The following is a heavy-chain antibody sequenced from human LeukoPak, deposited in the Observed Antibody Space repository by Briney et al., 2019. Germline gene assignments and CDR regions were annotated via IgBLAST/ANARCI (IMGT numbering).Heavy chain of an antibody. CDR1: GGSISTTSYY. CDR3: ATWRTAKTGFDY. CDR2: IYYSGST. Sequence: PSETLSLTCTVSGGSISTTSYYWGWIRQPPGKGLEWIGNIYYSGSTFYNPSFKSRVTISVDTSKNQFSLRLSSVTAADTAVYYCATWRTAKTGFDYWGQGTLVTVSS. V-gene: IGHV4-39*01. J-gene: IGHJ4*02. D-gene: IGHD1-1*01.